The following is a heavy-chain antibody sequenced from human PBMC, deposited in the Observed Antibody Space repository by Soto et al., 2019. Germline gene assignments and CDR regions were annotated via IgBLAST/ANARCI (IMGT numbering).Heavy chain of an antibody. CDR2: ISPYSGNT. Sequence: QVQLVQSGDEVRKPGSSVKVSCKASGYIFVNYGIAWVRQAPGQGLEWMGWISPYSGNTHYASKVQGRLTMTTDTSTSTAYMDLGSLTSDDXAXXXXXXXXXXXXXXXQXVWGQGTTVTVSS. CDR3: XXXXXXXXXXXQXV. J-gene: IGHJ6*02. CDR1: GYIFVNYG. V-gene: IGHV1-18*01.